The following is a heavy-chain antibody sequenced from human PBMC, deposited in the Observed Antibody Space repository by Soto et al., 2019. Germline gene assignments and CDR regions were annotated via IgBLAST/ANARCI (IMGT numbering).Heavy chain of an antibody. J-gene: IGHJ5*02. D-gene: IGHD3-10*01. Sequence: QVQLQQWGAGLLKPSETLSLTCAVYGGSFSGYYWSWIRQPPGKGLEWIGEINHSGSTNYNPSLKSRVTISVDTSKNQCSLKLSSVTAADTAVYYCARDAPVLLWFGVNWFDPWGQGTLVTVSS. CDR2: INHSGST. CDR1: GGSFSGYY. CDR3: ARDAPVLLWFGVNWFDP. V-gene: IGHV4-34*01.